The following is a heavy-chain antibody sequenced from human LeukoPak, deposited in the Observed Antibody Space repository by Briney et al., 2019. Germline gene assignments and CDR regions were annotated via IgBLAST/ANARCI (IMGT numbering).Heavy chain of an antibody. CDR1: GFTFSDYY. J-gene: IGHJ4*02. V-gene: IGHV3-11*04. CDR2: ISSSGSTI. Sequence: PGGSLRLSCAASGFTFSDYYMSWIRQAPGKGLEWVSYISSSGSTIYYADSVKGRFTISRDNAKNSLYLQMNSLRAEDTAVYYCATELTFGGVIVPGYWGQGTLVTVSS. CDR3: ATELTFGGVIVPGY. D-gene: IGHD3-16*02.